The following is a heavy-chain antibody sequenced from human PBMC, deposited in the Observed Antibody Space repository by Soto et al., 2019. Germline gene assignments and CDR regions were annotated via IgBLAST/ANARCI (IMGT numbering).Heavy chain of an antibody. D-gene: IGHD3-10*01. J-gene: IGHJ6*03. Sequence: SETLSLTCTVSGGSISSSSYYWGWIRQPPGKGLEWIGEIYHSGSTNYNPSLKSRVTISVDKSKNQFSLKLSSVTAADTAVYYCARDGSGSNYMDVWGKGTTVTVSS. CDR3: ARDGSGSNYMDV. CDR2: IYHSGST. CDR1: GGSISSSSYY. V-gene: IGHV4-39*07.